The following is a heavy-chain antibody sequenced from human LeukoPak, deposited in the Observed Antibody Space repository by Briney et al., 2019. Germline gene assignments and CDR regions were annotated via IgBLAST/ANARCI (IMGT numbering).Heavy chain of an antibody. Sequence: GGSLRLSCAASGFTLSGHWMTWVRQAPGKGLEWVANINQDGSAMYYVDSVKGRFTISRDNAKNSMYLQMNSLRAEDTAVYYCALTFHGEWLFRKSFDYWGQGTLVTVSS. D-gene: IGHD6-19*01. CDR1: GFTLSGHW. V-gene: IGHV3-7*01. CDR3: ALTFHGEWLFRKSFDY. CDR2: INQDGSAM. J-gene: IGHJ4*02.